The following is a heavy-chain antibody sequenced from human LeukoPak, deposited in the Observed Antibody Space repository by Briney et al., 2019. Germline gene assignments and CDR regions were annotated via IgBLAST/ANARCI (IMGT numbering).Heavy chain of an antibody. Sequence: PGESLKISCKGSGYSFTTYWIGWVRQMPGKGLELLGVIYPGESDTRYSPSFQGQVTISADRSISTAYLQWSSLKASDTAMYYCARSPPYSSGQNWFDPWGQGTLVTVSS. CDR1: GYSFTTYW. CDR2: IYPGESDT. CDR3: ARSPPYSSGQNWFDP. J-gene: IGHJ5*02. D-gene: IGHD6-19*01. V-gene: IGHV5-51*01.